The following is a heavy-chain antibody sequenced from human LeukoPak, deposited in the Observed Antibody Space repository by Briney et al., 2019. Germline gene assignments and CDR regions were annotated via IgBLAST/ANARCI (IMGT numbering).Heavy chain of an antibody. V-gene: IGHV1-2*04. CDR3: AREGDGLRYYFDY. J-gene: IGHJ4*02. Sequence: ASVKVSCKASGYTFTSCGISWVRQAPGQGLEWMGWINPNSGGTNYAQKFQGWVTMTRDTSISTAYMELSRLRSDDRAVYYCAREGDGLRYYFDYWGQGTLVTVSS. CDR1: GYTFTSCG. CDR2: INPNSGGT. D-gene: IGHD5-24*01.